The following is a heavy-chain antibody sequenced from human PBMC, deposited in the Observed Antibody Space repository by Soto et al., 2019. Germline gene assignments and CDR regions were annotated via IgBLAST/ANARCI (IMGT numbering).Heavy chain of an antibody. J-gene: IGHJ4*02. D-gene: IGHD6-19*01. V-gene: IGHV3-23*01. Sequence: LRLSCAASGFTFGNYAMSWVRQAPVKGLEWVSAIAASGATTYYADSVKGRLTVSRDNSKNTLYLQMNSLRAEDTAVYYCAKDRGGSGWRFDYWGQGTLVTVSS. CDR1: GFTFGNYA. CDR3: AKDRGGSGWRFDY. CDR2: IAASGATT.